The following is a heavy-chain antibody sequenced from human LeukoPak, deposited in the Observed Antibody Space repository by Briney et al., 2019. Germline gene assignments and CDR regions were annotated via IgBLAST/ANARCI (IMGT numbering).Heavy chain of an antibody. CDR1: GFTFSSYS. CDR2: ISWNSGSI. Sequence: PGGSLRLSCAASGFTFSSYSMNWVRQAPGKGLEWVSGISWNSGSIGYADSVKGRFTISRDNAKNSLYLQMNSLRAEDTALYYCAKDMGYCSSTSCSGAGLFDYWGQGTLVTVSS. J-gene: IGHJ4*02. CDR3: AKDMGYCSSTSCSGAGLFDY. V-gene: IGHV3-9*01. D-gene: IGHD2-2*01.